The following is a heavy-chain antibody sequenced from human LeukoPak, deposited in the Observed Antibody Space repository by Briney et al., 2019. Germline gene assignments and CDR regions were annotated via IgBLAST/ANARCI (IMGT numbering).Heavy chain of an antibody. CDR3: ARRDIVATIDS. D-gene: IGHD5-12*01. J-gene: IGHJ4*02. Sequence: SETLSLTCTVSGGSLTSSRYYWAWIRQPPEKGLEWMGSVYYSGRTFYNPTLKSRVTISADMSKNQFSLTLSSVTAADTSVYYCARRDIVATIDSWGQGTLVTVSS. CDR2: VYYSGRT. V-gene: IGHV4-39*01. CDR1: GGSLTSSRYY.